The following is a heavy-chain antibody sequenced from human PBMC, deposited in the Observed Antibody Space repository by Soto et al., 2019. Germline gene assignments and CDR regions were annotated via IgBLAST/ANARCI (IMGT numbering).Heavy chain of an antibody. CDR1: GYSISSGYY. Sequence: PSETLSLTCAVPGYSISSGYYWGWIRQPPGKGLEWIGSIYHSGSTYYNPSLKSRVAISVDTSKNQFSLKLSSVTAADTAVYYCARDGYDSSGYLTSWGQGTLVTVSS. D-gene: IGHD3-22*01. V-gene: IGHV4-38-2*02. CDR2: IYHSGST. J-gene: IGHJ5*02. CDR3: ARDGYDSSGYLTS.